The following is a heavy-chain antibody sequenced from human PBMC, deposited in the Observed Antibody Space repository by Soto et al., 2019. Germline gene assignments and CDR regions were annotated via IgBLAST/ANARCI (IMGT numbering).Heavy chain of an antibody. CDR1: GGSLSGYY. Sequence: QVQLQQWGAGLLKPSETLSLNCAVNGGSLSGYYWSWIRQPPGKGLEWVGEIKDGGRTNYSPSPQGRANITTDTSKNQVLLTLDLMDPRDPGGYYCARGQEGVVATHWDQGTLVTVSS. V-gene: IGHV4-34*01. CDR3: ARGQEGVVATH. J-gene: IGHJ4*02. CDR2: IKDGGRT. D-gene: IGHD5-12*01.